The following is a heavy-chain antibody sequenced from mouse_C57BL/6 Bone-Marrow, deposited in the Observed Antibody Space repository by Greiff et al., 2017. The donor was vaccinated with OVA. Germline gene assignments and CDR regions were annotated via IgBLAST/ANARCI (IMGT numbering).Heavy chain of an antibody. CDR2: IYPGSGNT. CDR1: GYTFTDYY. D-gene: IGHD2-1*01. Sequence: VQLVESGAALVRPGASVKLSCKASGYTFTDYYINWVKQRPGQGLEWIARIYPGSGNTYYNEKFKGKATLTAEKSSSTAYMQLSSLTSEDSAVYVCVIGNYVGFAYWGQGTLVTVSA. J-gene: IGHJ3*01. CDR3: VIGNYVGFAY. V-gene: IGHV1-76*01.